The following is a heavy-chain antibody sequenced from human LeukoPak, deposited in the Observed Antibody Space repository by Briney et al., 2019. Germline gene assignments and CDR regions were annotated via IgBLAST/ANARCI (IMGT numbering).Heavy chain of an antibody. D-gene: IGHD2-15*01. J-gene: IGHJ4*02. Sequence: PGRSLRLSCAASGFTFSSYAMHWVRQAPGKGLEWVGRIKSKTDGGTTDYAAPVKGRFTISRDDSKNTLYLQMNSLKTEDTAVYYCIVVVVAASRWGQGTLVTVSS. CDR3: IVVVVAASR. V-gene: IGHV3-15*01. CDR2: IKSKTDGGTT. CDR1: GFTFSSYA.